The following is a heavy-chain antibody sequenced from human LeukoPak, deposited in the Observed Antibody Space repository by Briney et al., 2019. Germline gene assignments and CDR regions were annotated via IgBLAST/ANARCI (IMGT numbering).Heavy chain of an antibody. CDR3: ARDSGSSYGMDV. V-gene: IGHV1-46*01. CDR2: LNSSGGST. Sequence: ASVKVSCKTSGYIFTDYYIHWVRQAPGQGLEWMGILNSSGGSTTYAQKFQGRITMTRDASTSTVYMELRSLRSEDTAVYYCARDSGSSYGMDVWGQGTTVTVSS. D-gene: IGHD2-15*01. J-gene: IGHJ6*02. CDR1: GYIFTDYY.